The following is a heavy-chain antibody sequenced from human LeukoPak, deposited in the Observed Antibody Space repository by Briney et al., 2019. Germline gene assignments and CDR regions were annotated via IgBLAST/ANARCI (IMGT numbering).Heavy chain of an antibody. V-gene: IGHV3-7*01. CDR3: AKGRNMDV. CDR1: GFTFSSYW. J-gene: IGHJ6*02. Sequence: GGSLRLPCAASGFTFSSYWVTWVRQAPGKGLEWVANIKQDGGEKNYVDSVKGRFTISRDNAKSSSHLQMNSLRVEETAVYYCAKGRNMDVWGQGTTVTVSS. CDR2: IKQDGGEK. D-gene: IGHD1-14*01.